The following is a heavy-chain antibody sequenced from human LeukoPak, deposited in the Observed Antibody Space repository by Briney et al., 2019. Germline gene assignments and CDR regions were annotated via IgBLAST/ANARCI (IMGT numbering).Heavy chain of an antibody. V-gene: IGHV3-30*18. D-gene: IGHD2-21*02. CDR3: AKDQVVTAMSPYYFDY. Sequence: GRSLRLSCAASGFTFSSYGMHWVRQAPGKGLEWVAVISYDGSNKYYADSVKGRFTISRDNSKNTLYLQMNSLRAEDTAVYYCAKDQVVTAMSPYYFDYWGQGTLVTVSS. CDR1: GFTFSSYG. CDR2: ISYDGSNK. J-gene: IGHJ4*02.